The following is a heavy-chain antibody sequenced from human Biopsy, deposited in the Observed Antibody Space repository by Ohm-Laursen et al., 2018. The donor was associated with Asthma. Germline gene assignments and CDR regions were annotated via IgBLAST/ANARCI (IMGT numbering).Heavy chain of an antibody. D-gene: IGHD6-6*01. CDR1: GFTFSSNA. V-gene: IGHV3-33*08. J-gene: IGHJ6*02. Sequence: SLRLSCAASGFTFSSNAMHWVRQAPGKGLEWVSFIWYDGRKKTYADSVKGRFTISRDNSKNTLYLQMNSLRAEDMAVYYCARKIAARGGMGVWGQGTTVTVSS. CDR2: IWYDGRKK. CDR3: ARKIAARGGMGV.